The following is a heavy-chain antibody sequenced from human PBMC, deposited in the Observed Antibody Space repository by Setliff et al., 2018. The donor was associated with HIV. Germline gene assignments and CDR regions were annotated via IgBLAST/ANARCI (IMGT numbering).Heavy chain of an antibody. V-gene: IGHV1-2*02. Sequence: ASVKVSCKASGYNFTGYHIHWVRQAPGQGLEWMGWDNPDNAVLKSAQKFQGRVTMTRDTSINTAYMELSSLKSDDTAVYYCASPSFWGSGARNIDAFDMWGQGTLVTVSS. D-gene: IGHD7-27*01. CDR1: GYNFTGYH. CDR2: DNPDNAVL. CDR3: ASPSFWGSGARNIDAFDM. J-gene: IGHJ3*02.